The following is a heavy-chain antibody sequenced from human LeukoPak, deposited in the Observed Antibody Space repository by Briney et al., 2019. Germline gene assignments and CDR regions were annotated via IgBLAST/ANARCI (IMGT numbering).Heavy chain of an antibody. CDR2: IYYNGGT. CDR3: ARVLRAASWRSYDY. Sequence: PSETLSLTCTVSGDSVSNSIYYWSWIRQPPGKGLEWIGYIYYNGGTNYNPSLKSRVTISIDTSTNQFSLRLNSMTAADTAVYYCARVLRAASWRSYDYWGQGSLVTVSS. D-gene: IGHD5-18*01. J-gene: IGHJ4*02. CDR1: GDSVSNSIYY. V-gene: IGHV4-61*01.